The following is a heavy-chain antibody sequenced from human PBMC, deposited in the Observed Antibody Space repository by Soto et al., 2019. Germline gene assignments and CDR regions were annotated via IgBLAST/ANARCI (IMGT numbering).Heavy chain of an antibody. J-gene: IGHJ6*02. D-gene: IGHD6-19*01. V-gene: IGHV4-59*01. CDR3: ARGVAVAGTPLFFYYYYGMDV. Sequence: SETLSLTCTVSGGSISSYYWSWIRQPPGKGLEWIGYIYYSGSTNYNPSLKSRVTISVDTSKNQFSLKLSSVTAADTAVYYCARGVAVAGTPLFFYYYYGMDVWGQGTTVTGLL. CDR1: GGSISSYY. CDR2: IYYSGST.